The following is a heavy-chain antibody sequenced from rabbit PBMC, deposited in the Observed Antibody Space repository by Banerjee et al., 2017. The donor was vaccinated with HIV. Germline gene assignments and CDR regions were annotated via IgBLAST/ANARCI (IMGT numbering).Heavy chain of an antibody. CDR1: GFSYSGGYD. D-gene: IGHD3-1*01. J-gene: IGHJ4*01. V-gene: IGHV1S45*01. CDR2: IYTGHGGT. CDR3: AREITGYYYFNL. Sequence: QEQLEESGGDLVKPEGSLTLTCTASGFSYSGGYDMCWVRQAPGKGLEWIACIYTGHGGTYYASWARGRFTISKTSSTTVDLKMTSLTAADTATYFCAREITGYYYFNLWGPGTLVTVS.